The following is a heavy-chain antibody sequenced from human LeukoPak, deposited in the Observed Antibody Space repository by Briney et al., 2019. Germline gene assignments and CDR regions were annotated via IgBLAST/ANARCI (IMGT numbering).Heavy chain of an antibody. CDR1: GFTLSSYA. V-gene: IGHV3-30-3*01. D-gene: IGHD6-6*01. CDR3: ARKDDYSSSSHAFDI. CDR2: ISYDGDHK. J-gene: IGHJ3*02. Sequence: PGRSLRLSCAASGFTLSSYAIHWPPHAPAKGLEEGGDISYDGDHKCYEDSLKGRFTISRDNAKNTLYLQMNSLRAEDTAVYYCARKDDYSSSSHAFDIWGQGTMVTVSS.